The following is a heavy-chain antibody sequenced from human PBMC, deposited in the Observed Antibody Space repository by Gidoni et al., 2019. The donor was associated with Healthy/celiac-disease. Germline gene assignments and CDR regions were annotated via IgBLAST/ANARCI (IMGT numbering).Heavy chain of an antibody. CDR3: VSFDWLPHSDAFDI. D-gene: IGHD3-9*01. CDR2: ISYDGSNK. Sequence: QVQLVESGGGVVQPGRSLRLSCAASGFTFSSYGMRGVRQAPGKGLEWVAVISYDGSNKYYADSVKGRFTISRDNSKNTLYLQMNSLRAEDTAVYYCVSFDWLPHSDAFDIWGQGTMVTVSS. CDR1: GFTFSSYG. V-gene: IGHV3-30*03. J-gene: IGHJ3*02.